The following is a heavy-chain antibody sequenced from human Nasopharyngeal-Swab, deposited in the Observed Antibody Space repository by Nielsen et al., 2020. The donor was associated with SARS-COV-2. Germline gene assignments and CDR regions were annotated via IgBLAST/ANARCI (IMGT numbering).Heavy chain of an antibody. CDR3: HRYYDSSGYYYRDY. V-gene: IGHV3-74*01. D-gene: IGHD3-22*01. Sequence: GESLKISCAASGFTFSSYWMHWVRQAPGKGLVWVSRINSDGSSTGYADSVKGRFTISRDNAKNTLYLQMNSLRAEDTAVYYCHRYYDSSGYYYRDYWGQGTLVTVSS. J-gene: IGHJ4*02. CDR2: INSDGSST. CDR1: GFTFSSYW.